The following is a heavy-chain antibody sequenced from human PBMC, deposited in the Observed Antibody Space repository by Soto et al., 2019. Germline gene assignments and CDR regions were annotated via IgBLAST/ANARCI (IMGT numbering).Heavy chain of an antibody. Sequence: QVQLVESGGGVVQPGRSLRLSCAASGFTFSSYGMHWVRQAPGKGLEWVAVIWYDGSNKYYADSVKGRFTISRDNSKNTLDLKMNSLRAGDTDVYYCARDRAADKGGMDVWGQGSTVTVSS. J-gene: IGHJ6*02. CDR2: IWYDGSNK. V-gene: IGHV3-33*01. D-gene: IGHD6-13*01. CDR3: ARDRAADKGGMDV. CDR1: GFTFSSYG.